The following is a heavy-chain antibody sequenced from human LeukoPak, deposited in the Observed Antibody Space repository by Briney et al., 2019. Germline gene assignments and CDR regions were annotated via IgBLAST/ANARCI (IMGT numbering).Heavy chain of an antibody. CDR1: GFIFSSYG. J-gene: IGHJ4*02. V-gene: IGHV3-7*01. Sequence: GGSLRFSCAASGFIFSSYGMSWVRQAPGKGLEWVAFIKQDGIKKYYVDSVKGRFTIPRDNAKNSLYLQMNSLRAEDTAVYYCARPTDSSGFYYWGQGTLVTVSS. CDR2: IKQDGIKK. CDR3: ARPTDSSGFYY. D-gene: IGHD3-22*01.